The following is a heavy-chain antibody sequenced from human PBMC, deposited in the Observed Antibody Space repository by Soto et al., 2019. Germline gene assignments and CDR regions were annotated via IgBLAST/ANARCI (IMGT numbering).Heavy chain of an antibody. CDR2: INPNSGGT. J-gene: IGHJ6*02. Sequence: ASVKVSCKASGYTFTGYYMHWVRQAPGQGLEWMGWINPNSGGTNYAQRFQGWVTMTRDTSISTAYMELSRLRSDDTAVYYCARGYGIQLWLRPGYYYYGMDVWGQGTTVTVSS. CDR1: GYTFTGYY. D-gene: IGHD5-18*01. V-gene: IGHV1-2*04. CDR3: ARGYGIQLWLRPGYYYYGMDV.